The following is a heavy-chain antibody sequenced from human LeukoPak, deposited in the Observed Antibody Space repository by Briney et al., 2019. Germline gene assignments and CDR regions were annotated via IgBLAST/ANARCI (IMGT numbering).Heavy chain of an antibody. J-gene: IGHJ4*02. CDR1: GYTFTDYA. D-gene: IGHD2-2*01. CDR3: ARDWGYQLIAY. Sequence: ASVKVSCKASGYTFTDYAVHWMRQAPGQRFEWMGCINGGNGKTRYSQNFQGRVTITRDTSASTSYMELNSLRSEDTAVYYCARDWGYQLIAYWGQGTLVTVSS. CDR2: INGGNGKT. V-gene: IGHV1-3*01.